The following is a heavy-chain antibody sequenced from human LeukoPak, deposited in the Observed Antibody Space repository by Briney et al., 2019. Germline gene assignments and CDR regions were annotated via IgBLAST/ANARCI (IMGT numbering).Heavy chain of an antibody. CDR2: IYSGGST. D-gene: IGHD3-10*01. Sequence: GGSLRLSCAASGFTVSSNYMSWVRQAPGKGLEWVSVIYSGGSTYYADSVKGRFTISRDNAKNSLYLQMTSLRAEDTALYYCARDTHLSYAAGFDCWGQGTLVTVSS. CDR3: ARDTHLSYAAGFDC. J-gene: IGHJ4*02. V-gene: IGHV3-53*01. CDR1: GFTVSSNY.